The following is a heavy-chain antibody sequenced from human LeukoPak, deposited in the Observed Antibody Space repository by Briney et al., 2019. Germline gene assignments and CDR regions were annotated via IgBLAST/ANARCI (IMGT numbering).Heavy chain of an antibody. Sequence: GASVKVSCKASGYTFTSFGISWVRQAPGQGLEWMGWISAYNGNTNYAQKLQGRVTMTTDASTSTAYMELRSLRSDDTAVYYCTRDSLGTSSLRVLDYWGQGTLVTVSS. V-gene: IGHV1-18*01. CDR1: GYTFTSFG. D-gene: IGHD6-13*01. CDR3: TRDSLGTSSLRVLDY. J-gene: IGHJ4*02. CDR2: ISAYNGNT.